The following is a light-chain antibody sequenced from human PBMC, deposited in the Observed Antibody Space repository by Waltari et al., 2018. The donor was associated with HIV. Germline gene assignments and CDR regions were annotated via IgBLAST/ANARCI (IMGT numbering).Light chain of an antibody. Sequence: QSALTQPASVSGSPGQSITISCTGSSNDVGGYNYVSWYQQHPGKAPRLMIYDVSTRPLGVSDRFSGSKSCDTASLTISGLQPEDEADYYCESYTSTSVWVFGGGTRLTVL. CDR2: DVS. CDR3: ESYTSTSVWV. V-gene: IGLV2-14*03. J-gene: IGLJ3*02. CDR1: SNDVGGYNY.